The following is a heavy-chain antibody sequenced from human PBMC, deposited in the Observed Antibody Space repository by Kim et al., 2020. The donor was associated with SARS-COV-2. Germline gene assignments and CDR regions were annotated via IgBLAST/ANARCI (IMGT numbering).Heavy chain of an antibody. J-gene: IGHJ3*02. CDR1: GFTVSSNY. CDR3: ARGDTAGYDAFDI. CDR2: MYSGGTT. D-gene: IGHD6-25*01. V-gene: IGHV3-53*04. Sequence: GGSLRLSCAASGFTVSSNYMSWVRQAPGKGLEWVSVMYSGGTTYYADSVKGRFTISRHSSKNTLYLRMNRLRAEDTAVYYCARGDTAGYDAFDIWGQGIMVTVSS.